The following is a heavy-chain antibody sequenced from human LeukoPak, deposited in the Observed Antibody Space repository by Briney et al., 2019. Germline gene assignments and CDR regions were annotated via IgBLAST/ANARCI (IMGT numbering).Heavy chain of an antibody. J-gene: IGHJ5*02. CDR3: AREKSVAVAYNWFDP. Sequence: SQTLSLTCAVSGGSISSGGYSWSWIRQPPGKGLEWIGYIYHSGSTYYNPSLKSRVTISVDTSKNQFSLKLSSVTAADTAVYYCAREKSVAVAYNWFDPWGQGTLVTVSS. CDR1: GGSISSGGYS. CDR2: IYHSGST. V-gene: IGHV4-30-2*01. D-gene: IGHD6-19*01.